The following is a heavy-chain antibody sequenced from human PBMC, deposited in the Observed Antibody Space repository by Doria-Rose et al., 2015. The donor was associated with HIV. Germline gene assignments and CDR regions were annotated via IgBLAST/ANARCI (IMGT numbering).Heavy chain of an antibody. CDR3: AREVGYYYDSSGYYPGWFNP. V-gene: IGHV1-2*04. Sequence: QVQLVQSGAEVKKPGASVKVSCKASGYTFTDYYIHWVRQAPGQGLEWMGWINPNNGDTNYAQKFRGWVTVTRDTSITTVYMELSRLRSDDTAVYYCAREVGYYYDSSGYYPGWFNPWGQGTLVTVSS. D-gene: IGHD3-22*01. J-gene: IGHJ5*02. CDR1: GYTFTDYY. CDR2: INPNNGDT.